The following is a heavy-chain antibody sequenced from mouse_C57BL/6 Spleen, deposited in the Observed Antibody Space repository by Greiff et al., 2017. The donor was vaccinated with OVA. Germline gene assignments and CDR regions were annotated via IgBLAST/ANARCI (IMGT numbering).Heavy chain of an antibody. J-gene: IGHJ4*01. V-gene: IGHV1-26*01. Sequence: VQLQQSGPELVKPGASVKISCKASGYTFTDYYMNWVKQSHGKSLEWIGDINPNNGGTSYNQKFKGKATLTVDKSSSTAYMELRSLTSEDSAVYYCAREELGGAMDYWGQGTSVTVSS. CDR2: INPNNGGT. CDR1: GYTFTDYY. CDR3: AREELGGAMDY.